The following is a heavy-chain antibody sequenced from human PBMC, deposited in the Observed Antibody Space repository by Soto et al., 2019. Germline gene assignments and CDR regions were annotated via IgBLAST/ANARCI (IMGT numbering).Heavy chain of an antibody. CDR2: MYHSGTT. CDR1: NYSVSSGYY. Sequence: SETLSLTCTFSNYSVSSGYYWGWIRQSPGEGLEWIVSMYHSGTTYYNPSLKSRVTISIDTSKNQFSLKLTSVTSADTAVYFCARVAFGPIDYWVQGTLVTVAS. V-gene: IGHV4-38-2*02. CDR3: ARVAFGPIDY. J-gene: IGHJ4*02. D-gene: IGHD3-16*01.